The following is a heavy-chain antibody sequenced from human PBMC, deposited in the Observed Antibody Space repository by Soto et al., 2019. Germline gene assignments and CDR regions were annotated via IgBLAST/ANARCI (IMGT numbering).Heavy chain of an antibody. Sequence: EVQLVESGGGLVQPGGSLRLSCAASEFTFSRYWMSWVRQAPGKGLEWVANIKQDGSEKYYVDSVKGRFTISRDNAKNSLYLQMNSLRAEDTAVYYCARDAYSRSPGSWGQGTLVTVSS. V-gene: IGHV3-7*01. CDR1: EFTFSRYW. CDR3: ARDAYSRSPGS. CDR2: IKQDGSEK. J-gene: IGHJ5*02. D-gene: IGHD6-13*01.